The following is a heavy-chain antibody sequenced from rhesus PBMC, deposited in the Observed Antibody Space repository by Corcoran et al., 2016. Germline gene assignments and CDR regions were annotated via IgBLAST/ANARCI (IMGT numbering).Heavy chain of an antibody. J-gene: IGHJ4*01. CDR2: IGGSRGSN. D-gene: IGHD1-1*01. V-gene: IGHV4-127*01. CDR1: GYSISSGYG. CDR3: ARREAGTLDY. Sequence: QVQLQELGPGLVKPSETLSLTCAVSGYSISSGYGWSWIRQPPGKGVEWIGYIGGSRGSNNYNHSLKSRVTSSKDPSKNHFSLKLSSVPAADTAVYYCARREAGTLDYWGQGVLVTVSS.